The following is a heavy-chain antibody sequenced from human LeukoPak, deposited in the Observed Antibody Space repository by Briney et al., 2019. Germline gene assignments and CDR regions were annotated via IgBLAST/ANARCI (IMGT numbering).Heavy chain of an antibody. CDR2: INPNNGDT. Sequence: ASVKVSCKASGYTFTGYYMHWVRQAPGQGLEWMGWINPNNGDTNYAQKFQGRVTMTRDTSISTAYMERSRLRSDDTAVYYCARETTGYCSSTSCPIVRFDYWGQGTLVTVSS. CDR3: ARETTGYCSSTSCPIVRFDY. V-gene: IGHV1-2*02. CDR1: GYTFTGYY. J-gene: IGHJ4*02. D-gene: IGHD2-2*01.